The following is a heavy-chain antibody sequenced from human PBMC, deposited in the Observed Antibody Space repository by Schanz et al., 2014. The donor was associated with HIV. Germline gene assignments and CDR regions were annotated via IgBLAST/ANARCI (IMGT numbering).Heavy chain of an antibody. V-gene: IGHV3-23*01. D-gene: IGHD1-26*01. J-gene: IGHJ4*02. CDR2: IRGSGGST. CDR3: ARVPYSGSYEYYFDY. Sequence: EVLLLESGGGLVQPGGSLRLSCAASGFRFSSYAMSWVRQAPGKGLEWVASIRGSGGSTYYTDSVKGRFTISRDNSKSTLYLQLSSLRADDTAIYYCARVPYSGSYEYYFDYWGQGTLVTVSS. CDR1: GFRFSSYA.